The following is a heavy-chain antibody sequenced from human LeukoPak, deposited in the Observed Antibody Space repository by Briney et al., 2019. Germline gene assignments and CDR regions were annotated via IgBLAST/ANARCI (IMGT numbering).Heavy chain of an antibody. CDR2: IDPSDSYT. V-gene: IGHV5-10-1*01. J-gene: IGHJ4*02. CDR1: GYSFTSYW. Sequence: PGASLKISCKGSGYSFTSYWISWVRQMAGKGLEWMGSIDPSDSYTNYSPSFQGHVTISADKSINTAYLQWTSLKASDTSMYYCSRSPQGLILDYWGQGTLVTVSS. D-gene: IGHD3-22*01. CDR3: SRSPQGLILDY.